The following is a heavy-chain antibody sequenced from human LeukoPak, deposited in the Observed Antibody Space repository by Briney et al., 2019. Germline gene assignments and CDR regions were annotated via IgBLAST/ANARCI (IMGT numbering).Heavy chain of an antibody. Sequence: PSETLSLTCAVSGDSISSSHWWSWVRQPPGKGLEWIGEIYHSGNTNYNPSLKSRVTISVDTSKNQFSLKLSSVTAADTAVYYCARAVQLERPPPLIGYYYMDVWGKGTTVTVSS. CDR3: ARAVQLERPPPLIGYYYMDV. V-gene: IGHV4-4*02. D-gene: IGHD1-1*01. CDR1: GDSISSSHW. CDR2: IYHSGNT. J-gene: IGHJ6*03.